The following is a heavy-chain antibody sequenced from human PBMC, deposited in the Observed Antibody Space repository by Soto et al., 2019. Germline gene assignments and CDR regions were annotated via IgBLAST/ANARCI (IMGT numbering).Heavy chain of an antibody. Sequence: PSETLSLTCTVPGGSVSNYYWSWIRQPPGKGLEWIGYMYHSGSSNYNPSLKRRVTISVDTSKNQVSLEVTSVIAVDTAVYYCARDHVVETNYGFFDCWGQGIVVTVSS. V-gene: IGHV4-59*02. J-gene: IGHJ4*02. CDR2: MYHSGSS. CDR3: ARDHVVETNYGFFDC. D-gene: IGHD2-15*01. CDR1: GGSVSNYY.